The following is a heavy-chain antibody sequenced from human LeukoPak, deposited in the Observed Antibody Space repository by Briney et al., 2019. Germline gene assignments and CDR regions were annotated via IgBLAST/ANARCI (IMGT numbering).Heavy chain of an antibody. Sequence: PGGSLRLSCAASGFTFSSYAMSWVRQAPGKGLEWVSAISGSGGSTYYADSVKGWFTISRDNSKNTLYLQMNSLRAEDPAVYYCATQAYSSGWYGISAYYNYYYYMDVWGKGTTVTVS. J-gene: IGHJ6*03. CDR2: ISGSGGST. D-gene: IGHD6-19*01. CDR3: ATQAYSSGWYGISAYYNYYYYMDV. CDR1: GFTFSSYA. V-gene: IGHV3-23*01.